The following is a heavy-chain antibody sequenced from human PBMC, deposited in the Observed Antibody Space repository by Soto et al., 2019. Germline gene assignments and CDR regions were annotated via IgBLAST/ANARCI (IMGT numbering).Heavy chain of an antibody. J-gene: IGHJ4*02. Sequence: DVQLVESGGGLVQPGGSLRLSCAAYGFTVSSYDMHWVRQVAGKTLEWVSGITTTGDTYYADSVKGRFTVSRENAENSLYLHMNSLRVGDTAVYYCAKDLVGSTLYWGQGTLVTVSS. V-gene: IGHV3-13*01. CDR2: ITTTGDT. CDR3: AKDLVGSTLY. CDR1: GFTVSSYD. D-gene: IGHD1-26*01.